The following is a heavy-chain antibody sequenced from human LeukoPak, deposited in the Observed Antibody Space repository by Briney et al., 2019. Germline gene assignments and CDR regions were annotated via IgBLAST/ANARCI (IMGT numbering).Heavy chain of an antibody. CDR1: GFTFSSYE. D-gene: IGHD3-3*02. CDR3: ARRLPIFGVAPNY. CDR2: ISSSGSTI. J-gene: IGHJ4*02. V-gene: IGHV3-48*03. Sequence: GGSLRLSCAASGFTFSSYEMNWVRQAPGKGLEWVSYISSSGSTIYYADSVKGRFTISRDNAKNSLYLQMNSLRAEDTAVYYCARRLPIFGVAPNYWGQGTLVTVSS.